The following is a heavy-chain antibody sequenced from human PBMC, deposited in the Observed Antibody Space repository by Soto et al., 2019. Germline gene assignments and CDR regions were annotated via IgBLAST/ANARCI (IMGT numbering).Heavy chain of an antibody. CDR1: GFTFSSYG. Sequence: PGGSLRLSSAASGFTFSSYGMSWVREAPGRGLEWVANIKQDGSEKYYVDSVKGRFTITRDNAKNSLYLQMNSLRAEDTAVYYCAREYYYESRGHSSFDDWGQGT. J-gene: IGHJ4*02. V-gene: IGHV3-7*01. CDR3: AREYYYESRGHSSFDD. CDR2: IKQDGSEK. D-gene: IGHD3-22*01.